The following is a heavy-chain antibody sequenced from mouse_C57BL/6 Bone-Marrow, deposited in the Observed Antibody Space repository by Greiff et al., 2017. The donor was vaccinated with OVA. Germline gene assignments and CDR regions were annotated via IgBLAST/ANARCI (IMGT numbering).Heavy chain of an antibody. CDR3: ARDYYSNSDWYFDV. CDR1: GYTFTDYY. V-gene: IGHV1-76*01. CDR2: IYPGSGNT. D-gene: IGHD2-5*01. J-gene: IGHJ1*03. Sequence: QVQLQQSGAELVRPGASVKLSCTASGYTFTDYYINWVKQRPGQGLEWIARIYPGSGNTYYNEKFKGKATLSADKSSSTAYMQLSSLTSEDSAVYFCARDYYSNSDWYFDVWGTGTTVTVSS.